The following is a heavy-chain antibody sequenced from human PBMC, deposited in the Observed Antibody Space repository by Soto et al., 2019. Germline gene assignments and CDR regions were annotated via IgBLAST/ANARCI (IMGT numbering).Heavy chain of an antibody. CDR3: ARGEGGATAGHFEY. V-gene: IGHV1-3*01. CDR1: GYTFTSYA. CDR2: INAGNGNT. J-gene: IGHJ4*02. D-gene: IGHD1-26*01. Sequence: ASVKVSCKASGYTFTSYAMHWVRQAPGQRLEWMGWINAGNGNTKYSQKFQGRVTITRDTSASTAYMELSSLRSEDTAVYYCARGEGGATAGHFEYWGQGTLVTVSS.